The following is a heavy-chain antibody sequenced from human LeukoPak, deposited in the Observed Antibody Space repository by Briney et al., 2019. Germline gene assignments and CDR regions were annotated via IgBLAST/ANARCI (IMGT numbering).Heavy chain of an antibody. CDR3: ARDGEPYGSYYYGMDV. J-gene: IGHJ6*02. D-gene: IGHD1-26*01. CDR1: GYTFTSYG. Sequence: ASVKVSCKASGYTFTSYGISWVRQAPGQGLEWMGWISAYNGNTNYAQKLQGRVTMTTDTSTSTAYMELRSLRSDDTAVYYCARDGEPYGSYYYGMDVWGQGTTVTVSS. CDR2: ISAYNGNT. V-gene: IGHV1-18*01.